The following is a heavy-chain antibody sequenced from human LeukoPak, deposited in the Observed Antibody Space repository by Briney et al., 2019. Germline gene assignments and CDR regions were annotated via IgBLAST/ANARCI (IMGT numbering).Heavy chain of an antibody. J-gene: IGHJ4*02. D-gene: IGHD3-3*01. CDR3: ARHGSSGVVITNFDY. CDR2: MFYSGIT. Sequence: SETLSLTCSVSGGSISSSDYYRGWIRRPPGKGLEWIGTMFYSGITYYSPSLKSRVTISVDTSKNQFSLKLSSVTAADTAVYFCARHGSSGVVITNFDYWGQGTLVTVSS. CDR1: GGSISSSDYY. V-gene: IGHV4-39*01.